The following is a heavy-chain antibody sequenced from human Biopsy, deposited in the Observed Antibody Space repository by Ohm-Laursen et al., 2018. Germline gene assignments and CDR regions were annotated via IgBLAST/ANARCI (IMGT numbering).Heavy chain of an antibody. D-gene: IGHD3-3*01. CDR2: IYTISDT. V-gene: IGHV4-4*07. J-gene: IGHJ3*01. Sequence: GTLSLTCTVLGASMTGYFWTWVRQPAGKGLEWIGHIYTISDTTYNPSLESRVTMSLDTSKNQFSLKMTSLTAADTAVYFCAREDEGLLRALDLWGQGTMVTVSS. CDR3: AREDEGLLRALDL. CDR1: GASMTGYF.